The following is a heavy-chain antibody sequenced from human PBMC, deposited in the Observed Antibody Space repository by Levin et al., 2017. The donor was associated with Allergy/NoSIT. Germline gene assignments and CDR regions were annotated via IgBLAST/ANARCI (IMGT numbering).Heavy chain of an antibody. Sequence: ASVKVSCVASGFTFSNYWMHWFRQAPGKGLVWVSRVKSDGSITYYADSVKGRFTISRDNAKNTLSLQMDSLRAEDTAVYYCVRHLERESSHGMDVWGQGTTVTVSS. V-gene: IGHV3-74*01. D-gene: IGHD3-3*01. CDR1: GFTFSNYW. J-gene: IGHJ6*02. CDR3: VRHLERESSHGMDV. CDR2: VKSDGSIT.